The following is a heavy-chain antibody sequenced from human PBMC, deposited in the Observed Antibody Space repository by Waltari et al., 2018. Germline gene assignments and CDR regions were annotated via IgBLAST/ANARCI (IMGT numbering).Heavy chain of an antibody. CDR2: ISGSGATP. CDR1: GFSFMGYA. Sequence: EVQLLESAGGLVQPGGALRLSCAASGFSFMGYAMSWVRQAPGEGLEWVASISGSGATPFYADSVKGRFTIVRDNSKDTFYLQMNSLRVEDTAVYYCARALTTPNDFWGQGTLVTVSS. D-gene: IGHD4-17*01. V-gene: IGHV3-23*01. J-gene: IGHJ4*02. CDR3: ARALTTPNDF.